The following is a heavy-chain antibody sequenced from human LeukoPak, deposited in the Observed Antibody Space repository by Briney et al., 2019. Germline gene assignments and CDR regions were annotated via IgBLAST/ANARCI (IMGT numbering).Heavy chain of an antibody. D-gene: IGHD6-13*01. CDR2: IYYSGST. J-gene: IGHJ3*02. Sequence: SETLSLTCTVSGGSISSSNYYWSWIRQPLGKGLEWIGYIYYSGSTNYNPSLKSRVTISVDTSKNQFSLKLSSVTAADTAVYYCARDSLQLATSYSNAFDIWGQGTMVTVSS. V-gene: IGHV4-61*01. CDR1: GGSISSSNYY. CDR3: ARDSLQLATSYSNAFDI.